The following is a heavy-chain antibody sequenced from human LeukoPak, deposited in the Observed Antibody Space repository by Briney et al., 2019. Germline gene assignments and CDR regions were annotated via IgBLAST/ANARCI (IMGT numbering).Heavy chain of an antibody. Sequence: KPSETLSLTCSVSGASLSTSSYFWGWIRQPPGKGLEWIANIHYLGITHYNPSLKSRVTISMDTSKNHFSLKLSSVTAADTAVYYCARHHPHVDYEDFWGQGILVIVSS. D-gene: IGHD4-17*01. CDR2: IHYLGIT. CDR1: GASLSTSSYF. CDR3: ARHHPHVDYEDF. J-gene: IGHJ4*02. V-gene: IGHV4-39*01.